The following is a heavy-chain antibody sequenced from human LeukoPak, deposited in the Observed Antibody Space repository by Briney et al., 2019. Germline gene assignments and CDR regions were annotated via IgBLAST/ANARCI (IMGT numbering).Heavy chain of an antibody. D-gene: IGHD6-6*01. CDR1: GFTFSSYS. Sequence: GSLRLSCAASGFTFSSYSMNWVRQAPGKGLEWIGEINHSGSTNYNPSLKSRVTISVDTSKNQFSLKLSSVTAADTAVYYCARALYSSSSGADFDYWGQGTLVTVSS. CDR3: ARALYSSSSGADFDY. V-gene: IGHV4-34*01. CDR2: INHSGST. J-gene: IGHJ4*02.